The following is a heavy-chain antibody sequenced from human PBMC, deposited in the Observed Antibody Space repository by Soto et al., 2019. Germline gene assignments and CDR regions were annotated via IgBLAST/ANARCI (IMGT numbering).Heavy chain of an antibody. CDR1: GFTFSSYS. CDR2: ITSSSSYI. V-gene: IGHV3-21*01. Sequence: EVPLVESGGGLVKPGGSLRLSCAASGFTFSSYSMNWVRQAPGKGLEWVSSITSSSSYIYYADSVKGRFTISRDNAKNSLYLQMNSLRAEDTAVYYCASEQWAGGMDVWGQGTTVTVSS. J-gene: IGHJ6*02. CDR3: ASEQWAGGMDV. D-gene: IGHD6-19*01.